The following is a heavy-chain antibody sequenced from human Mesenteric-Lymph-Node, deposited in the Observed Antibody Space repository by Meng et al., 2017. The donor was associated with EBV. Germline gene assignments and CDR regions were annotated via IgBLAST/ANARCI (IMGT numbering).Heavy chain of an antibody. Sequence: HITLKGSGPTLVTPPQTLTLACSFSGFSLTTSGVRLCLVRHPPGKALEWLALIYWDDDERYSPSLKNRLTVTKDTSKNQVVLTMTNMDPADTGTYYCAHRRREDTGYHSAFHYWGPGILVTVSS. D-gene: IGHD5-12*01. CDR1: GFSLTTSGVR. J-gene: IGHJ4*02. CDR2: IYWDDDE. CDR3: AHRRREDTGYHSAFHY. V-gene: IGHV2-5*02.